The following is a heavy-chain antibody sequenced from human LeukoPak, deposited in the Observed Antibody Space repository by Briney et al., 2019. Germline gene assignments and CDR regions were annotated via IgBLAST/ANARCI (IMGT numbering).Heavy chain of an antibody. J-gene: IGHJ4*02. V-gene: IGHV4-39*01. CDR3: ARHASYDYGDYVGGPAYFDY. Sequence: SETLSLTCTVSGGSISSSSYYWGWIRQPPGKGLEWIGSIYYSGSTYYNPSLKSRVTISVDTSKNQFSLKLSSVTAADTAVYYCARHASYDYGDYVGGPAYFDYWGQGTLVTVSS. D-gene: IGHD4-17*01. CDR2: IYYSGST. CDR1: GGSISSSSYY.